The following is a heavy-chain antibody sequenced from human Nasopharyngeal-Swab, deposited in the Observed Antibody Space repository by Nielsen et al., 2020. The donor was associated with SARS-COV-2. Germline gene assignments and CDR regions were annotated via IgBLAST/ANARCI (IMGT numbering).Heavy chain of an antibody. CDR2: ISSSGGTI. J-gene: IGHJ4*02. D-gene: IGHD3-22*01. V-gene: IGHV3-11*04. CDR1: GFSFSDYY. Sequence: GESLKISCAASGFSFSDYYMSWIRQAPGKGLEWISYISSSGGTIYSADSVKGRFTISRDNAKNSLYLQMNSLRAEDSAVYYCARGVDSYDSSGYWSFWGQGTLVTVSS. CDR3: ARGVDSYDSSGYWSF.